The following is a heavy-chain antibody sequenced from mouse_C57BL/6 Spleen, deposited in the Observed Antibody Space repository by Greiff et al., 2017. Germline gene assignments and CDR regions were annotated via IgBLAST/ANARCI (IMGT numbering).Heavy chain of an antibody. CDR2: IYPGDGDT. V-gene: IGHV1-82*01. CDR3: DRQYYGSSYPYYAMDY. CDR1: GYAFSSSW. D-gene: IGHD1-1*01. J-gene: IGHJ4*01. Sequence: QVQLQQSGPELVKPGASVKISCKASGYAFSSSWMNWVKQRPGKGLEWIGRIYPGDGDTNYNGKFKGKATLTADKSSSTAYMQLSSLTSEDSAVYFCDRQYYGSSYPYYAMDYWGQGTSVTVSS.